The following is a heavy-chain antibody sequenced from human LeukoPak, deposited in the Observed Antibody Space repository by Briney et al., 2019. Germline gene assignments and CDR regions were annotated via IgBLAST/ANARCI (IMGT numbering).Heavy chain of an antibody. CDR2: IIPIFGTS. Sequence: SVKVSCKASGYTFTSYAMNWVRQAPGQGLEWMGGIIPIFGTSSYPPKFQGRFSITTDESTTTAYMELSSLTSEDTAVFYCARARYDFWGQGTLVTVSS. CDR1: GYTFTSYA. J-gene: IGHJ4*02. CDR3: ARARYDF. D-gene: IGHD3-16*01. V-gene: IGHV1-69*05.